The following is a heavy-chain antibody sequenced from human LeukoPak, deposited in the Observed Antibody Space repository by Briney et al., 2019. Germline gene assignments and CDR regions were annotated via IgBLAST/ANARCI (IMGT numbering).Heavy chain of an antibody. Sequence: GGSLRLSCAASGFTFSSYWMSWVRQAPGKGLERVANIKQDGSEKYYVDSVKGRFTISRDNAKNSLYLQMNSLRVEDTAVYYCARGYGGKTGYFDYWGQGTLVTVSS. D-gene: IGHD4-23*01. CDR2: IKQDGSEK. CDR1: GFTFSSYW. V-gene: IGHV3-7*04. J-gene: IGHJ4*02. CDR3: ARGYGGKTGYFDY.